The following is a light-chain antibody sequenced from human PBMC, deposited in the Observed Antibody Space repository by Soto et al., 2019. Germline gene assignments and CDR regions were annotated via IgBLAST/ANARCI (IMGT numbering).Light chain of an antibody. CDR2: GNT. CDR1: SSNIGRNY. Sequence: VLSQPPSASGTPGQRVTISCSGSSSNIGRNYIYWYQQLPGTAPKLLIYGNTQRPSGVPDRFSGSKSGTSVSLAISGLRSEDEADYYCAAWDDSLRGYVFGTGTKVTVL. CDR3: AAWDDSLRGYV. V-gene: IGLV1-47*02. J-gene: IGLJ1*01.